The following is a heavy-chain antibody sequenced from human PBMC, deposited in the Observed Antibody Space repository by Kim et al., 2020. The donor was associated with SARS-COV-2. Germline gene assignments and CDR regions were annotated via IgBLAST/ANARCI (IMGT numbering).Heavy chain of an antibody. CDR1: GDSFSNYW. D-gene: IGHD3-10*01. J-gene: IGHJ6*03. Sequence: GESLKISCKSSGDSFSNYWIGWVRQMPGKGLEWMAIIYPGNYETRYSPSSQGHVTISVDKSISPASLQWSSLKASDSAIYYCARLQSGSSSVYSYYYYMDVWGKGTTVTVS. CDR2: IYPGNYET. V-gene: IGHV5-51*01. CDR3: ARLQSGSSSVYSYYYYMDV.